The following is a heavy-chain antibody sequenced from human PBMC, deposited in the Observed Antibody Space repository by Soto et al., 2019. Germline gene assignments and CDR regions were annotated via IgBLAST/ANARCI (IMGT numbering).Heavy chain of an antibody. J-gene: IGHJ4*02. CDR2: IYWDGDK. CDR3: ARSYCTSTICYGFDY. CDR1: GFSLSSSGVG. V-gene: IGHV2-5*02. D-gene: IGHD2-2*01. Sequence: SGPTLVNPTQTLTLTCIFSGFSLSSSGVGVGWIRQPPGKALEWLALIYWDGDKRDSPSLKSRLTITKDTSKNHVVLTMINMDPVDTGTYYCARSYCTSTICYGFDYWGQGTPVTVS.